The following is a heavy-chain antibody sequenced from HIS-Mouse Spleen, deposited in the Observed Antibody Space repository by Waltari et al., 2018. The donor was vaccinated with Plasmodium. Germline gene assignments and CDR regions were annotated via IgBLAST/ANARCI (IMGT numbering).Heavy chain of an antibody. CDR3: ARGPTYSSSYYFDY. V-gene: IGHV3-13*01. D-gene: IGHD6-6*01. J-gene: IGHJ4*02. CDR2: MGTAGET. Sequence: EVQLVASGGGLVQPGGSLRLSCSASGFTFSSSDLPWVRQATGKGLEWVSAMGTAGETYYPGSVKGRFTISRENAKNSLYLQMNSLRAGDTAVYYCARGPTYSSSYYFDYWGQGTLVTVSS. CDR1: GFTFSSSD.